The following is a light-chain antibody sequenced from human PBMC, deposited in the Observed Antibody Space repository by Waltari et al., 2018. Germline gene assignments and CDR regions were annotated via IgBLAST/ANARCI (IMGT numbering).Light chain of an antibody. V-gene: IGKV3-15*01. J-gene: IGKJ4*01. CDR3: QQYDVWPLT. CDR1: QSVSGH. Sequence: ELVMTPYPGTLSVSPGERATLSCRAGQSVSGHLAWYQHKPGQAPRLLMYGASTRSTGIPVRFSGSGSGAEFTLTISSLQSEDFAVYYCQQYDVWPLTFGGGTKVEIK. CDR2: GAS.